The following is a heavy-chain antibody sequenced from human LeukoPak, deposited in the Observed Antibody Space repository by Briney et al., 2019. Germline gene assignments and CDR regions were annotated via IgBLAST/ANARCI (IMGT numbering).Heavy chain of an antibody. V-gene: IGHV1-69*05. Sequence: SVKVSCKASGGTFNNYDISWVRQAPGQGIEWMGEIIPIFGTANYAQKFQGRVTITTDESTSTDYMELSTLRSEDTAVYCCARGAILEWLPLSDSSRYYFDYWGQGTLVTVSS. CDR2: IIPIFGTA. CDR1: GGTFNNYD. J-gene: IGHJ4*02. CDR3: ARGAILEWLPLSDSSRYYFDY. D-gene: IGHD3-3*02.